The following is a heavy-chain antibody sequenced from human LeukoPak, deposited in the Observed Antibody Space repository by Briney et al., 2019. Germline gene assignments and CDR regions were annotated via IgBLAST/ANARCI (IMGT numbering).Heavy chain of an antibody. D-gene: IGHD1-26*01. CDR1: GFTFSSYA. V-gene: IGHV3-9*03. CDR2: ISWNSGSI. CDR3: AKDIGRGSYYEDAFDI. J-gene: IGHJ3*02. Sequence: PGGSLRLSCAASGFTFSSYAMSWVRQAPGKGLEWVSGISWNSGSIGYADSVKGRFTISRDHAKNSLYLQMNSLRPEDMTFYYCAKDIGRGSYYEDAFDIWGQGTMVTVSS.